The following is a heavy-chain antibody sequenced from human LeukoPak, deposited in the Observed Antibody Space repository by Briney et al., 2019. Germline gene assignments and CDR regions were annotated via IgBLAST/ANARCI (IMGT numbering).Heavy chain of an antibody. CDR1: GGSFSGYY. CDR2: INHSGST. J-gene: IGHJ3*02. CDR3: ASSLLRVSTRDI. Sequence: SETLSLTCAVYGGSFSGYYWSWIRQPPGKGLEWIGEINHSGSTNYNPSLKSRVTISVDTSKNQFSLKLSSVTAAATAVYYCASSLLRVSTRDIWGQGTMVTVSS. V-gene: IGHV4-34*01. D-gene: IGHD3-22*01.